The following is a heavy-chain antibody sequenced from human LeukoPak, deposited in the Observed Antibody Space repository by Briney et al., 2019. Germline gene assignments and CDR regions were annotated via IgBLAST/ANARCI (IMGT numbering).Heavy chain of an antibody. CDR1: GFTFSSYA. V-gene: IGHV3-23*01. D-gene: IGHD2-21*02. CDR3: ARDRLNRADCGTDCYSAVFDY. J-gene: IGHJ4*02. Sequence: PGGSLRLSCAASGFTFSSYAMSWVRQAPGKGLEWVSAISGSGGSTYYADSVKGRFTISRDNSKNTLYLQMNSLRGEDTAVYYCARDRLNRADCGTDCYSAVFDYWGQGALVTVSS. CDR2: ISGSGGST.